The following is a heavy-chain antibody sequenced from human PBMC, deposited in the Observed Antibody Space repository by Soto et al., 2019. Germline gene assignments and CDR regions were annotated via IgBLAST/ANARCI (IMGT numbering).Heavy chain of an antibody. CDR1: GYQFSSFG. V-gene: IGHV1-18*03. CDR3: VRVNEGVFYDSSGYSDL. CDR2: ISTYNAKT. Sequence: QMQLIQSGAEVKKPGASVRISCKASGYQFSSFGINWLRQAPGQGLQCLGWISTYNAKTKFAPDFQDRLSMTIDSATTTAWMELRGLRSDDMAVYYCVRVNEGVFYDSSGYSDLWGQGTPVSVSS. D-gene: IGHD3-22*01. J-gene: IGHJ4*02.